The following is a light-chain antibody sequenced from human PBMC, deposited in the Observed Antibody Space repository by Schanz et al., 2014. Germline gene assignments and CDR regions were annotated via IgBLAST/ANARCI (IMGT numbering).Light chain of an antibody. Sequence: QSVLTQPPSMSAAPGQKVTISCSGSSSNIGNNYVSWYQQLPGAAPKLLIYDNSKRPSGIPDRFSGSKSGTSATLGITGLQTGDEADYYCGTWDSSLSAVVFGGGTKVTVL. CDR3: GTWDSSLSAVV. V-gene: IGLV1-51*01. J-gene: IGLJ2*01. CDR1: SSNIGNNY. CDR2: DNS.